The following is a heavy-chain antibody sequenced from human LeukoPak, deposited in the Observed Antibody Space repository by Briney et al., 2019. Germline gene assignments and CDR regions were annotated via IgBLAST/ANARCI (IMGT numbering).Heavy chain of an antibody. CDR3: ARGAARPHFDY. CDR1: GFTFSSYG. D-gene: IGHD6-6*01. J-gene: IGHJ4*02. V-gene: IGHV3-21*01. CDR2: ISSSSSYI. Sequence: GRSLRLSCAASGFTFSSYGMHWVRQAPGKGLEWVSSISSSSSYIYYADSVKGRFTISRDNAKNSLYLQMNSLRAEDTAVYYCARGAARPHFDYWGQGTLVTVSS.